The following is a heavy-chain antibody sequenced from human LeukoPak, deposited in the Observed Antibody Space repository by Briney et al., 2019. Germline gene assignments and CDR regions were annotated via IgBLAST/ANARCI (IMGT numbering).Heavy chain of an antibody. D-gene: IGHD1-26*01. Sequence: GGSLRLSCTASGFAFSSYNINWVRQAPGKGLEWVSSISSSSNYIYYGDSMKGRFTISRDNAKNSLYLQMNSLRAEDTAVYYCASVRGTYQFDAFDIWGQGTMVTVSS. V-gene: IGHV3-21*01. CDR3: ASVRGTYQFDAFDI. CDR1: GFAFSSYN. J-gene: IGHJ3*02. CDR2: ISSSSNYI.